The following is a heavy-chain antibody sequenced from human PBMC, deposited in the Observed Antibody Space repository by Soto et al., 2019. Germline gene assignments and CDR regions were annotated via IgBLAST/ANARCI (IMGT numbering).Heavy chain of an antibody. V-gene: IGHV3-33*01. CDR1: GFTFSSYG. Sequence: QVQVVESGGGVVQPGRSLRLSCAASGFTFSSYGMHWVRQAPGKGLEWVAVIWYDGSYKYYADSVKGRFTISRDTSKSTLYLQMTSLRAEDTAVYFCARDRGGTYIDYWGQGTLVTVSS. D-gene: IGHD6-25*01. J-gene: IGHJ4*02. CDR3: ARDRGGTYIDY. CDR2: IWYDGSYK.